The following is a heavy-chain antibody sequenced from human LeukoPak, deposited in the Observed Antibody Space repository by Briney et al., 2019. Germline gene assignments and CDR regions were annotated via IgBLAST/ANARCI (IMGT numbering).Heavy chain of an antibody. D-gene: IGHD2-2*01. CDR2: INTDNSDT. J-gene: IGHJ5*02. CDR3: ARHGGGYCRSGTCYLFDP. Sequence: GESLKISCKGSGYSFTSYWIGWVRQMPGKGLEWMGIINTDNSDTRYSPSFQGQVTISADKSISTAYLQWNSLKASDTAMYYCARHGGGYCRSGTCYLFDPWGQGTLVTVSS. V-gene: IGHV5-51*01. CDR1: GYSFTSYW.